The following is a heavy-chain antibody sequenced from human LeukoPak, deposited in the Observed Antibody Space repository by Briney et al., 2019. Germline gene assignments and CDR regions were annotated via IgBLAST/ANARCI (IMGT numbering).Heavy chain of an antibody. J-gene: IGHJ6*04. Sequence: PSETLSLTCTVSGGSISSGDYYWSWIRQPPGKGLGWIGYIYYSGSTYYNPSLKSRVTISVDTSKNQFSLKLSSVTAAVTAVYYCARDLTLHYGMDVWGKGTTVTVSS. V-gene: IGHV4-30-4*01. CDR3: ARDLTLHYGMDV. CDR2: IYYSGST. D-gene: IGHD3-9*01. CDR1: GGSISSGDYY.